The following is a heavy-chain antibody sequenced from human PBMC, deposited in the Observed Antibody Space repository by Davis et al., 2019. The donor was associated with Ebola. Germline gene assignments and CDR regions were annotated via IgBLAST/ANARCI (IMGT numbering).Heavy chain of an antibody. Sequence: SETLSLTCAVYGGSFSGYYWSWIRQPPGKGLEWIGEINRGGSTNYNPSLKSRVTISVGTSKNQFSLKLSSVTAADTAVYYCARERYGTTWDYYYYGMDVWGQGTTVTVSS. V-gene: IGHV4-34*01. CDR1: GGSFSGYY. D-gene: IGHD1-7*01. CDR2: INRGGST. J-gene: IGHJ6*02. CDR3: ARERYGTTWDYYYYGMDV.